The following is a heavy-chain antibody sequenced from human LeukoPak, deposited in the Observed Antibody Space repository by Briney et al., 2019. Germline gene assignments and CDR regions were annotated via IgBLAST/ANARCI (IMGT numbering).Heavy chain of an antibody. CDR1: GFTFLSYS. CDR3: ARDSGYGDYHDF. J-gene: IGHJ4*02. V-gene: IGHV3-21*01. CDR2: IGRSSHYI. D-gene: IGHD4-17*01. Sequence: GGSLRLSCAASGFTFLSYSMSWVRQAPGKGLEWVSSIGRSSHYIYYADSVKGRFTISRDDAKNSLDLQMNSLRAEDTAVYYCARDSGYGDYHDFWGQGTLVTVSS.